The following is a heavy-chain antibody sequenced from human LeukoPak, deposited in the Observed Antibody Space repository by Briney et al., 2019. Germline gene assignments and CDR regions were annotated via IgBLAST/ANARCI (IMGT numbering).Heavy chain of an antibody. Sequence: ASVKVSCKTSGFPFTTYTIHWVRQAPGQGLEWMGLINAGNGNTRYSQKVQGRVTITRDTSASTAYMELSSLRSEDTAVYYCAGDKQDEYGASRSDYWGQGTLVTVSS. CDR2: INAGNGNT. V-gene: IGHV1-3*01. J-gene: IGHJ4*02. D-gene: IGHD4-17*01. CDR1: GFPFTTYT. CDR3: AGDKQDEYGASRSDY.